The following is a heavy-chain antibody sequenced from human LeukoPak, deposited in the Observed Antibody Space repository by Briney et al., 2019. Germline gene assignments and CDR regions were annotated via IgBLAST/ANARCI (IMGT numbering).Heavy chain of an antibody. J-gene: IGHJ4*02. D-gene: IGHD6-13*01. CDR2: IYYSGST. Sequence: SETLSLTCTVSGGSISSYYWSWIRQPPGKGLEWIGYIYYSGSTNYNPSLKSRVTISVDTSKNQFSLKLSSVTAADTAVYYCARSISSGWYEPFDYWGQGTLVTVSS. CDR1: GGSISSYY. V-gene: IGHV4-59*01. CDR3: ARSISSGWYEPFDY.